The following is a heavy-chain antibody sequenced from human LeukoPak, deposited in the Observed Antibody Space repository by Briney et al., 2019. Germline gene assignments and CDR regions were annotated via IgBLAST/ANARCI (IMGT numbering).Heavy chain of an antibody. V-gene: IGHV3-48*03. Sequence: GGSLRLSCAASGFTFSSYEMNWVRQAPGKGLELVSYISSSGRTIYYADSVKGRFTISRDNAKNSLYLQMNSLRAEDTAVYYCARDVHYYDSSGRDYYYGMDVWGQGTAVTVSS. J-gene: IGHJ6*02. CDR2: ISSSGRTI. D-gene: IGHD3-22*01. CDR3: ARDVHYYDSSGRDYYYGMDV. CDR1: GFTFSSYE.